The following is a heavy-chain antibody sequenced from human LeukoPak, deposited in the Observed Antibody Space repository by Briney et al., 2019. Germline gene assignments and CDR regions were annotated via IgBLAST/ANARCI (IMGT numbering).Heavy chain of an antibody. D-gene: IGHD2-2*01. CDR3: ARDPLSTVVVPAAMGLDY. Sequence: ASVKVSCKASGYTFTGYYMHWVRQAPGQGLEWMGWINPNSGGTNYAQKFQGRVTMTRDTSISTAYMELSRLRSDDTAVYYCARDPLSTVVVPAAMGLDYWGQGTLVTVSS. CDR2: INPNSGGT. V-gene: IGHV1-2*02. J-gene: IGHJ4*02. CDR1: GYTFTGYY.